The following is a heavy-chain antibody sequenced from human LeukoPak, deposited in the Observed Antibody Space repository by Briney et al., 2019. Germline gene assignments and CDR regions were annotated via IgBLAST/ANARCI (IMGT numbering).Heavy chain of an antibody. CDR1: GGSISGGGYY. Sequence: SETLSLTCTVSGGSISGGGYYWSWIRQHPGKGLEWIGYIYYSGSTYYNPSLKSRVTISVDTSKNQFSLKPSSVTAADTAVYYCASLPRPGIAVAGTSGVLVSWFDPWGQGTLVTVSS. V-gene: IGHV4-31*03. CDR3: ASLPRPGIAVAGTSGVLVSWFDP. D-gene: IGHD6-19*01. CDR2: IYYSGST. J-gene: IGHJ5*02.